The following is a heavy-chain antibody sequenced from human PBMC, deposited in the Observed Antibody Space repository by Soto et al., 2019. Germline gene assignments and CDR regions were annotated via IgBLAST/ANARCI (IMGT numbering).Heavy chain of an antibody. V-gene: IGHV1-18*04. Sequence: ASVKVSCKASGYTFTSYGISWVRQAPGQGLEWMGWISAYNGNTNYAQKLQGRVTMTTDTSTSTAYMELRSLRSDDTAVYYRARKGRVYCGGDCYVNYYYGMDVWGQGTTVTVSS. D-gene: IGHD2-21*02. CDR2: ISAYNGNT. CDR1: GYTFTSYG. J-gene: IGHJ6*02. CDR3: ARKGRVYCGGDCYVNYYYGMDV.